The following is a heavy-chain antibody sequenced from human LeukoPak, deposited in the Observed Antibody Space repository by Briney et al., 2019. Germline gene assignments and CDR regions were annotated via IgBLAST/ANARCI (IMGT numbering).Heavy chain of an antibody. J-gene: IGHJ6*02. CDR1: GGSISSYY. V-gene: IGHV4-59*01. CDR2: IYYNGGT. D-gene: IGHD3-3*01. Sequence: KPSGTPSLTRPVSGGSISSYYWGWIRQPPGKGLELIWVIYYNGGTNYNPSLKSRVTISVDTSKNQFSLKLSSVTAAYTAVYYCAREAGPRVLRFLEWPIDRYGMDVWGQGTTVTVSS. CDR3: AREAGPRVLRFLEWPIDRYGMDV.